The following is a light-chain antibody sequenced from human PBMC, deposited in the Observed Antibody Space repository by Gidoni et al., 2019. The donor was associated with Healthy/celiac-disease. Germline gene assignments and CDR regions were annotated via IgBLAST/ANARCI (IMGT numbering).Light chain of an antibody. Sequence: DIVLTQSQGTLSLSPGERATLSCRASQSVSSSYLAWYQQKAGQAPRLLIYGASSTATGIPGRFRGSGSGADFTLTISRLEPEDFAVYYCQQYGSSPLTFGGGTKVEIK. V-gene: IGKV3-20*01. J-gene: IGKJ4*01. CDR1: QSVSSSY. CDR2: GAS. CDR3: QQYGSSPLT.